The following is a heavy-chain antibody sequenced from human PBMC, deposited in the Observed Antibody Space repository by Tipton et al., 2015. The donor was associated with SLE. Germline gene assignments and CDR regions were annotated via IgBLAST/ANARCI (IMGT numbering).Heavy chain of an antibody. CDR1: GYTFTSYG. J-gene: IGHJ4*02. CDR3: ARGGDITIFGVVMNSCGDY. V-gene: IGHV1-18*01. CDR2: ISAYNGNT. Sequence: QLVQSGAEVKKPGASVKVSCKASGYTFTSYGISWVRQAPGQGLEWMGWISAYNGNTNYAQKLQGRVTMTTDTSTSTAYMELRSLRSDDTAVYYCARGGDITIFGVVMNSCGDYWGQGTLVTVSS. D-gene: IGHD3-3*01.